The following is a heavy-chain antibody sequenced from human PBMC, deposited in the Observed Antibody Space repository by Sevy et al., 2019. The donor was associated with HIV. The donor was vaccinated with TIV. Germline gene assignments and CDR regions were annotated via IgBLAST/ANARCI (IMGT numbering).Heavy chain of an antibody. V-gene: IGHV3-7*01. CDR3: ARDTNYFYVDV. D-gene: IGHD1-1*01. Sequence: GGSLSLSCVVSGFSFSNYWMTWVRQAPGKGLEWVANIKPDGSVKSYVDSVKGRFTISRDNAKNSLSLQMNSLSAEDTAVYYCARDTNYFYVDVWGKGTTVTVSS. CDR2: IKPDGSVK. CDR1: GFSFSNYW. J-gene: IGHJ6*03.